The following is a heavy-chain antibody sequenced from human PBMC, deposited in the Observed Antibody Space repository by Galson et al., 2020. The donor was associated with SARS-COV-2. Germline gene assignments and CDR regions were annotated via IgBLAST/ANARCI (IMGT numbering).Heavy chain of an antibody. V-gene: IGHV5-10-1*01. CDR3: ARFNYPVAAIDY. CDR2: IDPSDSYT. Sequence: HGESLKISCKGSGYSFTSYWISWVRQMPGKGLEWMWRIDPSDSYTNYSPSFQGHVTISADKSISTAYLQWSSLKASDTAMYYCARFNYPVAAIDYWGQGTLVTVSS. CDR1: GYSFTSYW. J-gene: IGHJ4*02. D-gene: IGHD6-19*01.